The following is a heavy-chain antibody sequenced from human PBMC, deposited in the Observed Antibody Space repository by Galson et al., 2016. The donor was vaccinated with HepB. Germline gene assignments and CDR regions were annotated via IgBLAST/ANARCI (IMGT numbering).Heavy chain of an antibody. J-gene: IGHJ4*02. CDR3: ARRGLSRTVLMWFGASYYFDY. V-gene: IGHV4-39*01. CDR1: GSISSSGSY. CDR2: NYHSGST. D-gene: IGHD3-10*01. Sequence: GSISSSGSYWGWIRRPPGKGLEWVGNNYHSGSTFYNPSLKSRATISVDTSKNQFFLKLSSVTAADTAVYYCARRGLSRTVLMWFGASYYFDYWGQGTLVTVSS.